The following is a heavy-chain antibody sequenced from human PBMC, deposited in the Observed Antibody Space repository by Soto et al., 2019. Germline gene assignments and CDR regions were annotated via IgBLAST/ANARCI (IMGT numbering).Heavy chain of an antibody. D-gene: IGHD1-1*01. Sequence: GESLKISCKGSGYSFATYWIGWVRQMPGKGLEWMGMIYPGDSDTRYSPSFQGQVTISADKSINTAYLQWSSLKASDTAIYYCARGATIGTTDWFDPWGQGTLVTVS. CDR1: GYSFATYW. CDR2: IYPGDSDT. V-gene: IGHV5-51*01. J-gene: IGHJ5*02. CDR3: ARGATIGTTDWFDP.